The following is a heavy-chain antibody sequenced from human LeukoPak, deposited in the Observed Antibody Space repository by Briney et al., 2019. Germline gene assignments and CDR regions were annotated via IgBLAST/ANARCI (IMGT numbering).Heavy chain of an antibody. CDR1: GYTFTDYN. V-gene: IGHV1-2*02. CDR3: ARGMEPYYYMDV. Sequence: ASVKVSCKTSGYTFTDYNMHWVRQAPGQGLEWMGWINPHSGDTNYAQKFQGRVTMTRDTSISTAYMELSRLRSDDTAVYYCARGMEPYYYMDVWGKGTTVTVSS. D-gene: IGHD1-26*01. J-gene: IGHJ6*03. CDR2: INPHSGDT.